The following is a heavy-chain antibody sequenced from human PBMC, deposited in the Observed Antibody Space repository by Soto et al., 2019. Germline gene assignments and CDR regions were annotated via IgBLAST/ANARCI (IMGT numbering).Heavy chain of an antibody. Sequence: QVQLVQSGAEVKKPGSSVKVSCKASGGTFSSYTISWVRQAPGQGLEWMGRIIPILGIANYAQKFQGRVTITADKSTSTVYMELSSLRSEDTAVYYCARGHIVATAALDYWGQGTLVTVSS. J-gene: IGHJ4*02. CDR2: IIPILGIA. CDR3: ARGHIVATAALDY. V-gene: IGHV1-69*02. CDR1: GGTFSSYT. D-gene: IGHD5-12*01.